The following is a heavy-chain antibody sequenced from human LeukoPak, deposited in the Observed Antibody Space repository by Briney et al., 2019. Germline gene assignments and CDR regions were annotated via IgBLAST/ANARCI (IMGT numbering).Heavy chain of an antibody. Sequence: SETLSLTCAVYGGSFSGYYWSWIRQPPGKGLEWIGSIYYSGTTYYNPSLNSRVTISEDTSKNQFSLKLSSVTAADTAVYYCARGPYSYGPKNFDYWGQGTLVTVSS. J-gene: IGHJ4*02. CDR1: GGSFSGYY. CDR2: IYYSGTT. CDR3: ARGPYSYGPKNFDY. V-gene: IGHV4-34*01. D-gene: IGHD5-18*01.